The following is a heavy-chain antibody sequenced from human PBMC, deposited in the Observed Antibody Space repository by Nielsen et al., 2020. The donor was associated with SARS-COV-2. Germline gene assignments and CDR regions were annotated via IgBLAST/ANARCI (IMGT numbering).Heavy chain of an antibody. CDR1: GFTVSSNY. CDR2: IYSDGSA. V-gene: IGHV3-66*01. D-gene: IGHD6-13*01. CDR3: ASLAAAGLDY. Sequence: GESLKISCAASGFTVSSNYMSWVRQAAGKGLEWVSVIYSDGSASYADSVKGRFTISRDNFKNMLFLQMNSLRAEDTAVYYCASLAAAGLDYWGQGTLVTVSS. J-gene: IGHJ4*02.